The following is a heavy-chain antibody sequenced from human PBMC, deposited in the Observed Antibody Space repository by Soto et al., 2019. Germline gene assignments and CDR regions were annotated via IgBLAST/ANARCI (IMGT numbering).Heavy chain of an antibody. CDR1: GFTFSNYA. V-gene: IGHV3-7*01. CDR2: IKQDESEK. Sequence: EVQLLESGGGLVQPGGSLRLSCAASGFTFSNYAMTWARQAPGKGLEWVANIKQDESEKHYVDSVKGRFTISRDNAKNSMYLQMNSLRAEDTAVYYCAREGDVVTTVTATYYYGMDVWGQGTTVTVSS. J-gene: IGHJ6*02. CDR3: AREGDVVTTVTATYYYGMDV. D-gene: IGHD4-17*01.